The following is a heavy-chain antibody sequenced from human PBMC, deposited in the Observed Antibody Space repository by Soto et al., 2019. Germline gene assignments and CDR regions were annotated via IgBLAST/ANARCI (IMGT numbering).Heavy chain of an antibody. Sequence: QVQLQQWGAGLLKPSETLSLTCAVYGGSFSGYYWSWIRQPPGKGLEWIGEINHSGSTNYNPSLKSRVTISVDTSKNQFSLKLSSGTAADTAVYYCARGWGRMFGVVRYYYYGMVVWGQGTTVTVSS. V-gene: IGHV4-34*01. CDR2: INHSGST. D-gene: IGHD3-3*01. J-gene: IGHJ6*02. CDR1: GGSFSGYY. CDR3: ARGWGRMFGVVRYYYYGMVV.